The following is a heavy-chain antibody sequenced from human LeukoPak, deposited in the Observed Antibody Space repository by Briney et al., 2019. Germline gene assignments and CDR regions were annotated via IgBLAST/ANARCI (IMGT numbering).Heavy chain of an antibody. V-gene: IGHV4-59*01. CDR2: IYSSGST. D-gene: IGHD3-3*01. J-gene: IGHJ5*02. CDR3: ARDFWSGSVGFDP. Sequence: SETLSLTCTVSGAAISTYFWSWIRQSPGKGLEWIGYIYSSGSTKYNPSLKSRVTISVDASKNHFALTLRSLTAADTAVYYCARDFWSGSVGFDPWGQGTLVTVSS. CDR1: GAAISTYF.